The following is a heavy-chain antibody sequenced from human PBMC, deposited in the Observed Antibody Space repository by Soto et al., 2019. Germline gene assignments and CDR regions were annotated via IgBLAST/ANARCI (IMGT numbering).Heavy chain of an antibody. D-gene: IGHD5-18*01. CDR1: GYTFTSYD. Sequence: ASVKVSCKASGYTFTSYDISWVRQAPGQGLEWMGWISAYNGNTNYAQKLQGRVTMTTDTSTSTAYRELRSLRSDDTAVYYCARDWLGVDIPMDRIWFDPWGQATMVTVSP. CDR2: ISAYNGNT. V-gene: IGHV1-18*01. CDR3: ARDWLGVDIPMDRIWFDP. J-gene: IGHJ5*02.